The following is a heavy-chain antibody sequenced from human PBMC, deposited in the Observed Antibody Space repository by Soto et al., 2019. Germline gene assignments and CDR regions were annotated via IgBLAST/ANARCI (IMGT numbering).Heavy chain of an antibody. V-gene: IGHV4-59*12. CDR3: VRVGVGIGNHFDS. D-gene: IGHD1-26*01. Sequence: SETLSLTCSVSNGSISGFYWTWIRQPPGKILEWIGYIHYSGRTDYNPSLTSRATMSVDTSKSQFSLNLKSITAADTAVYYCVRVGVGIGNHFDSWGRGTLVTVSS. CDR1: NGSISGFY. CDR2: IHYSGRT. J-gene: IGHJ4*02.